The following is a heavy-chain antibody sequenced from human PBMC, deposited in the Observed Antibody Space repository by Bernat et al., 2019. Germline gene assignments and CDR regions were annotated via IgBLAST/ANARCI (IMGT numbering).Heavy chain of an antibody. CDR3: ATWRGLGNYYDY. CDR2: IWYDGSQK. Sequence: QVQLVESGGGVVQSGKSLRLSCAVSGVTFRNYGMHWVRQAPGKGLEWVAVIWYDGSQKYYADSVKDRFTIPRDNSKNTLYLQMNSLRVEDTAMYHCATWRGLGNYYDYWGQGTLVTVSS. J-gene: IGHJ4*02. V-gene: IGHV3-33*01. D-gene: IGHD3-10*01. CDR1: GVTFRNYG.